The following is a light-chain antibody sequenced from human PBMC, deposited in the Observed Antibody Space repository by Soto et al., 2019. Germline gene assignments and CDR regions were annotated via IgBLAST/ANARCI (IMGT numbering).Light chain of an antibody. CDR3: QQYGSAWT. V-gene: IGKV3-20*01. Sequence: EIVLTQSPGTLSLSPGERATLSCRASQSVSSNYLAWYQQKPGQAPRLLIFRASSRATGIPDRFSGSGSGTDFTLTISRREPEDFAVYYCQQYGSAWTFGQGTKVDIK. CDR2: RAS. J-gene: IGKJ1*01. CDR1: QSVSSNY.